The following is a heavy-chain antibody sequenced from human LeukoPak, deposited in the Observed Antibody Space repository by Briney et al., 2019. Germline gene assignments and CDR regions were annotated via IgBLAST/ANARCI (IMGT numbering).Heavy chain of an antibody. CDR2: INHSGRT. CDR3: ARGPPYYYDSSGYYRFDY. CDR1: GGSFSGYY. D-gene: IGHD3-22*01. J-gene: IGHJ4*02. Sequence: SETLSLTCAVYGGSFSGYYWTWLRQPPGKGLEWIGEINHSGRTKYNPSLKSRVTISVDTSNNQFSLKLSYVTAADTAVYFCARGPPYYYDSSGYYRFDYWGQGILVAVSA. V-gene: IGHV4-34*01.